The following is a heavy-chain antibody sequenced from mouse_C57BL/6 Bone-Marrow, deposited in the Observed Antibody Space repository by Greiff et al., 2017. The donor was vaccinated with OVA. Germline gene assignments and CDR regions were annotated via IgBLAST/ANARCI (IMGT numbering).Heavy chain of an antibody. CDR2: IWRGGST. V-gene: IGHV2-5*01. J-gene: IGHJ4*01. CDR1: GFSLTSYG. CDR3: AKNKRGVPYAMDY. Sequence: VMLVESGPGLVQPSPSLSITCTVSGFSLTSYGVHWVRQSPGKGLEWLGVIWRGGSTDYNAAFMSRLSISTDNSKSQVFFKMNSLQADDTAIYDCAKNKRGVPYAMDYWCQGTSVTVSS.